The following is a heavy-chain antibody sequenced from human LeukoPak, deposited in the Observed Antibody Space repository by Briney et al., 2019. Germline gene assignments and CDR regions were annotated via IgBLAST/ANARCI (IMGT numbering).Heavy chain of an antibody. J-gene: IGHJ5*02. CDR1: GGSISSGDYY. CDR2: IFYSGST. V-gene: IGHV4-30-4*01. Sequence: SETLSLTCTVSGGSISSGDYYWSWIRQPPGKGLEWIAYIFYSGSTYYNPSLKSRVTISLDTSKNQFSLKLSPVTAADTAVYYCARRDNGWFDPWGQGTLVTVSS. D-gene: IGHD2-8*01. CDR3: ARRDNGWFDP.